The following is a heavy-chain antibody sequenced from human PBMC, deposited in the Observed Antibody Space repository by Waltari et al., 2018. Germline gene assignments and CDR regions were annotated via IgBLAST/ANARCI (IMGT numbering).Heavy chain of an antibody. CDR3: ARDSTIFGVALDY. J-gene: IGHJ4*02. CDR2: IYESGTT. V-gene: IGHV4-59*01. D-gene: IGHD3-3*01. CDR1: GGSISGNY. Sequence: QVQLQESGPGLVKPSETLSLTCTVSGGSISGNYWSWIRQPPGKGLEWIGYIYESGTTNYNPSLKSRVTISVDTSKNQFSLKLNSVTAADTAVYYCARDSTIFGVALDYWGQGTLVTVSS.